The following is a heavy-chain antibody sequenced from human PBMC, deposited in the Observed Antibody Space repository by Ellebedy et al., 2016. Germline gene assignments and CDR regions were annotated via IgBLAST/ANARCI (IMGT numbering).Heavy chain of an antibody. CDR2: ISSSSDYI. Sequence: GGSLRLSCAASGFTFSSYSMNWVRQAPGKGLEWVSSISSSSDYIYYADSVKGRFTISRDNAKNSLHLQVSSLKAKDTAVYYCARSYCDGDCHRYFDYWGQGTLVTVSS. CDR1: GFTFSSYS. CDR3: ARSYCDGDCHRYFDY. J-gene: IGHJ4*02. D-gene: IGHD2-21*02. V-gene: IGHV3-21*01.